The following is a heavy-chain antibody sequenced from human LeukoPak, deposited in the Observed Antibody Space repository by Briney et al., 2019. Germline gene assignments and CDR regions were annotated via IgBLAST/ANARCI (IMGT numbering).Heavy chain of an antibody. J-gene: IGHJ4*02. V-gene: IGHV3-30-3*01. CDR2: ISYDGSNK. CDR3: ARDRYRPSRYYYDSSGYTSGDY. Sequence: PGGSLRLSYAASGFTFSSYAMHWVRQAPGKGLEWVAVISYDGSNKYYADSVKGRFTISRDNSKNTLYLQMNSLRAEDTAVYYCARDRYRPSRYYYDSSGYTSGDYWGQGTLVTVSS. D-gene: IGHD3-22*01. CDR1: GFTFSSYA.